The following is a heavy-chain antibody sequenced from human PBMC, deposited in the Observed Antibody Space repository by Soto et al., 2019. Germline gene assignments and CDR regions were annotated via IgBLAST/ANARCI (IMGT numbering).Heavy chain of an antibody. CDR3: AGVGGGVVVVPGANRGDF. CDR1: GFTFSTYS. Sequence: EVQLVESGGGLVKPGGSLRLSCAASGFTFSTYSMSWVRQAPGKGLEWVSSISPSSTYIHYADSVKGRFTISRDNAEKSLYLQMNRLRAEDTAVYYCAGVGGGVVVVPGANRGDFWGQGTLVTVSS. V-gene: IGHV3-21*01. CDR2: ISPSSTYI. J-gene: IGHJ4*02. D-gene: IGHD2-2*01.